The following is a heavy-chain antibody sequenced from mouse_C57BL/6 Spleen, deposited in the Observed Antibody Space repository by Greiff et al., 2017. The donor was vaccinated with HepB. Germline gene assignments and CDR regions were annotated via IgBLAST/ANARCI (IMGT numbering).Heavy chain of an antibody. Sequence: VQLQQPGAELVRPGSSVKLSCKASGYTFTSYWMHWVKQRPIQGLEWIGKIDPSDSETHYNQKFKDKATLTVDKSSSTAYMQLSSLTSEDSAVYYCARGAGAMDYWGQGTSVTVSS. CDR1: GYTFTSYW. D-gene: IGHD6-1*01. CDR3: ARGAGAMDY. J-gene: IGHJ4*01. CDR2: IDPSDSET. V-gene: IGHV1-52*01.